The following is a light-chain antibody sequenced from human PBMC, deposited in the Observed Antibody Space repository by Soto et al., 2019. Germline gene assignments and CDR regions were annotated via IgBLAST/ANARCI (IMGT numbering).Light chain of an antibody. CDR1: QGIGSD. Sequence: AIQMTQSPSSLSASAGDRVTIACRASQGIGSDLGWYQQKPGKAPKLLLYDASSLQSGVPSRFSGSGSGTDFTLTNSSLQPEDFATYYCLQDRSYPYTFGQGTTLEIK. CDR2: DAS. J-gene: IGKJ2*01. CDR3: LQDRSYPYT. V-gene: IGKV1-6*01.